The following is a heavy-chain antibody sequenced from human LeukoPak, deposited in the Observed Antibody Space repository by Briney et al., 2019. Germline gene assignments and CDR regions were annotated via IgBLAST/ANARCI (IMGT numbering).Heavy chain of an antibody. V-gene: IGHV3-11*04. CDR1: GFTFSDYY. Sequence: GGSLRLSCAASGFTFSDYYMSWIRQAPGKGLEWVSYISSSGSTIYYADSVKGRFTISRDNSKNTLYLQMNSLRAEDTAVYYCARVSYGGNALYYYYYGMDVWGQGTTVTVSS. CDR3: ARVSYGGNALYYYYYGMDV. J-gene: IGHJ6*02. CDR2: ISSSGSTI. D-gene: IGHD4-23*01.